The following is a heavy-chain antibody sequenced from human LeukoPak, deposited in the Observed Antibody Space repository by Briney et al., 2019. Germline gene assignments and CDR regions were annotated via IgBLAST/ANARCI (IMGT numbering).Heavy chain of an antibody. CDR2: TSSNGGST. J-gene: IGHJ4*02. V-gene: IGHV3-64*01. Sequence: GGSVCLSCAASGFTFSSYAMHWLRPAPGQGLKYVSATSSNGGSTYYANSVKGRFTISRDNYKNTLYLQMGSLRAEDMAEYYCARGGYDFWSGYFFDYWGQGTLVTVSS. D-gene: IGHD3-3*01. CDR1: GFTFSSYA. CDR3: ARGGYDFWSGYFFDY.